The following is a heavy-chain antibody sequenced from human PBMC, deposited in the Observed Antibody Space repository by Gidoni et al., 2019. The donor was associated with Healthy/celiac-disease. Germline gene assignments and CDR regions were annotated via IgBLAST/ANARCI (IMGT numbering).Heavy chain of an antibody. CDR1: GFPFSSYG. J-gene: IGHJ4*02. Sequence: VSPVEVGGSLVLAGGFPRPPRAGVGFPFSSYGMHWVRQGPGKGLEWVGVIWYDGSNKYYADSVKGRFTISRDNSKNTLYLQMNSLRAEDTAVYYCARDQPFDYWGQGTLVTVSS. V-gene: IGHV3-33*01. CDR3: ARDQPFDY. CDR2: IWYDGSNK.